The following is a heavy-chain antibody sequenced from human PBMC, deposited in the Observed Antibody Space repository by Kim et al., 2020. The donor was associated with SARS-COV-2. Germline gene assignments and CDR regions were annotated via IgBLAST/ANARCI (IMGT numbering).Heavy chain of an antibody. CDR3: ARDRNWSFDY. CDR1: GFTFSIST. Sequence: GGSLRLSCAASGFTFSISTMNWVRQAPGKGLEWVSHIRERSNDIYYADSVKGRFTISRDNAKNSLYLQMNSLRDEDTAVYYCARDRNWSFDYWGQGTLV. CDR2: IRERSNDI. J-gene: IGHJ4*02. V-gene: IGHV3-48*02. D-gene: IGHD1-1*01.